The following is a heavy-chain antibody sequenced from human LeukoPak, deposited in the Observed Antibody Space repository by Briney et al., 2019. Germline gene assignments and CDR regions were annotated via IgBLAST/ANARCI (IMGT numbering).Heavy chain of an antibody. CDR1: GGSISSYY. V-gene: IGHV4-59*12. D-gene: IGHD2-2*01. CDR3: AREGKGDTGYCSSTSCYLGFRGYYGMDV. CDR2: IYYSGST. J-gene: IGHJ6*02. Sequence: PSETLSLTCTVSGGSISSYYWSWIRQPPGKGLEWIGYIYYSGSTNYNPSLKSRVTISVDTSKNQFSLKLSSVTAADTAVYYCAREGKGDTGYCSSTSCYLGFRGYYGMDVWGQGTTVTVSS.